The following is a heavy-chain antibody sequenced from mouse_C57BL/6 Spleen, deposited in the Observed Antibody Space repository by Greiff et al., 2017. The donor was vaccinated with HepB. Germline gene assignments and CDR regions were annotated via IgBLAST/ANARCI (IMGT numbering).Heavy chain of an antibody. CDR2: IYPGSGNT. CDR1: GYTFTDYY. V-gene: IGHV1-76*01. Sequence: VKLMESGAELVRPGASVKLSCKASGYTFTDYYINWVKQRPGQGLEWIARIYPGSGNTYYNEKFKGKATLTAEKSSSTAYMQLSSLTSEDSAVYFCARSSGSSPFAYWGQGTLVTVSA. D-gene: IGHD1-1*01. CDR3: ARSSGSSPFAY. J-gene: IGHJ3*01.